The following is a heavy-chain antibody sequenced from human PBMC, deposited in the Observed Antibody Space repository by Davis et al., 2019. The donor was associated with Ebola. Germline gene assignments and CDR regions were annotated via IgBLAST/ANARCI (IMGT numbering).Heavy chain of an antibody. CDR3: ATEIAARPHYLDY. CDR1: AGTFSNFV. CDR2: IIPRSGTT. D-gene: IGHD6-6*01. Sequence: SVKVSCKTSAGTFSNFVISWVRQAPGQGLEWMGAIIPRSGTTNYAQNFQGRVTITADEFTSTAYMELSRLRSEDTAIDYCATEIAARPHYLDYWGQGALVTVSS. J-gene: IGHJ4*02. V-gene: IGHV1-69*13.